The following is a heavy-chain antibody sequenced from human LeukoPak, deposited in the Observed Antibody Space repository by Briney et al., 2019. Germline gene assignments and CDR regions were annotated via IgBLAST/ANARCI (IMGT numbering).Heavy chain of an antibody. Sequence: GGSLRLSCAASGFTFSTYTMNWVRQAPGKGLEWVSSISSGSSYIYYADSVKGRFTTSRDNAKNSLYLQMNSLRAEDTAVYYCARVRGYSGYDSGRYYYYNYMDVWGKGTTVTVSS. CDR2: ISSGSSYI. CDR1: GFTFSTYT. CDR3: ARVRGYSGYDSGRYYYYNYMDV. V-gene: IGHV3-21*01. J-gene: IGHJ6*03. D-gene: IGHD5-12*01.